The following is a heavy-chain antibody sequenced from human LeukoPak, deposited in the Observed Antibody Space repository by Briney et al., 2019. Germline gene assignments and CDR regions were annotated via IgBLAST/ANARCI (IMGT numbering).Heavy chain of an antibody. Sequence: SETLSLTCTVSGYSISSGYYWGWIRQPPGKGLEWIGSIYHSGSTYYNPSLKSRVTISVDTSKNQFSLKLSSVTAADTAVYYCARGGDILTGYLANAFDYWGQGTLVTVSS. V-gene: IGHV4-38-2*02. D-gene: IGHD3-9*01. CDR2: IYHSGST. CDR3: ARGGDILTGYLANAFDY. J-gene: IGHJ4*02. CDR1: GYSISSGYY.